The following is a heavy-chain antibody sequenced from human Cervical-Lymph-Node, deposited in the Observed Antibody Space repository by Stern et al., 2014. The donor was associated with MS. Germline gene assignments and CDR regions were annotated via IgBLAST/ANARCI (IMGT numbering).Heavy chain of an antibody. CDR3: ARVLRRRVIGAPGAGYYFDY. CDR2: IFYRGST. Sequence: VQLVQSGPGLVQPSETLSLPCTVSGDSINYYYWGWIRQPPGTALEWIGYIFYRGSTTYNPSLKSRVTISVDTSKNQFSLNLSSVTAADTAVYYCARVLRRRVIGAPGAGYYFDYWGQGTLVTVPS. D-gene: IGHD6-13*01. CDR1: GDSINYYY. V-gene: IGHV4-59*01. J-gene: IGHJ4*02.